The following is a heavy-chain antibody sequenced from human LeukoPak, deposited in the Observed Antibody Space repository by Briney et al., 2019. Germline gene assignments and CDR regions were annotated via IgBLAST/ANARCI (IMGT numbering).Heavy chain of an antibody. V-gene: IGHV1-2*02. CDR3: ARPLPCSGGSCYPQALGY. J-gene: IGHJ4*02. CDR2: INPNSGGT. CDR1: GYTFTGYY. Sequence: GASVKVSCKASGYTFTGYYMHWVRQAPGQGLEWMGWINPNSGGTNYAQKFQGRVTMTRDTSISTAYMELSRLRSDDTAVYYCARPLPCSGGSCYPQALGYWGQGTLVTVSS. D-gene: IGHD2-15*01.